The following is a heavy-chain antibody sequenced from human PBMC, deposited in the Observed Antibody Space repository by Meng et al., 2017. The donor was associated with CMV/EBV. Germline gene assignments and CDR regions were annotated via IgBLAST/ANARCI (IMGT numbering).Heavy chain of an antibody. Sequence: QPQLQSSGPGLVKPSEPRSPTCTVSGGSISSSSYYWGWIRQPPGKGLEWIGSIYYSGSTYYNPSLKSRVTISVDTSKNQFSLKLSSVTAADTAVYYCARGVVTMIVVYDPWGQGTLVTVSS. J-gene: IGHJ5*02. V-gene: IGHV4-39*07. CDR1: GGSISSSSYY. CDR3: ARGVVTMIVVYDP. D-gene: IGHD3-22*01. CDR2: IYYSGST.